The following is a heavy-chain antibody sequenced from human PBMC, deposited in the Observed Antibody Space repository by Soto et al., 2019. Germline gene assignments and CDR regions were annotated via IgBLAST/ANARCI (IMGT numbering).Heavy chain of an antibody. D-gene: IGHD6-13*01. CDR1: GGSISSDNW. Sequence: QVQLQESGPGLVRPSGTLSLTCAVSGGSISSDNWWSWVRQPPGKGLELIGEIYHSASTNYNPSLKSRVTMSVVPSKNLFSLTLNSVTAADTAFYYCTRDQGSHPGDWGQGTLVSVSS. CDR2: IYHSAST. CDR3: TRDQGSHPGD. V-gene: IGHV4-4*02. J-gene: IGHJ4*02.